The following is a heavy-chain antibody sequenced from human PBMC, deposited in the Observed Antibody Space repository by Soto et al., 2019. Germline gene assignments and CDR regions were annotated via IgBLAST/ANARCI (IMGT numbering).Heavy chain of an antibody. CDR2: FYYSEST. Sequence: LVTLSLTCTVAGGSISCYYWSWIRQPPGKGLEWIGTFYYSESTYYNPSLESRVTISVDTSKNQFSLKVSSVTVADTAVYYCARLGGYCSSSSCYGYYGMDVWGQGTTVTVS. CDR1: GGSISCYY. CDR3: ARLGGYCSSSSCYGYYGMDV. V-gene: IGHV4-59*04. J-gene: IGHJ6*02. D-gene: IGHD2-2*01.